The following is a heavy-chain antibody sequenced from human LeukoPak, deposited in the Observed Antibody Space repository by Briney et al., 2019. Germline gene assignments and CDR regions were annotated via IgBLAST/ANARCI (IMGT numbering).Heavy chain of an antibody. V-gene: IGHV5-51*01. D-gene: IGHD2-2*01. CDR3: ARHLYQLLLSVGQLAGGFDY. CDR1: GYSFTSYW. CDR2: IYPGDSDT. J-gene: IGHJ4*02. Sequence: KHGESLKISCKGSGYSFTSYWIGWVRQMPGKGLEWMGIIYPGDSDTRYSPSFQGQVTISADKSISTAYLQWSSLKASDTAMYYCARHLYQLLLSVGQLAGGFDYWGQGTLVTVSS.